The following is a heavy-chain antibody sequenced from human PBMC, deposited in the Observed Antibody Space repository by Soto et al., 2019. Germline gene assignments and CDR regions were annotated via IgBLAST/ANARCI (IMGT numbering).Heavy chain of an antibody. V-gene: IGHV1-69*12. J-gene: IGHJ6*02. D-gene: IGHD3-3*02. CDR3: ARDKDRPQLGGNYYYILDV. Sequence: QVQLEQSGAEVKKPGSSVKVSCKASGGTFSTSAISWVRQAPGQGLEWMGGIMPIFRTPDYAQKFQGRVTVTADESTSTAYMELSGLRSDDTAVDYCARDKDRPQLGGNYYYILDVWGQGTTVTVSS. CDR2: IMPIFRTP. CDR1: GGTFSTSA.